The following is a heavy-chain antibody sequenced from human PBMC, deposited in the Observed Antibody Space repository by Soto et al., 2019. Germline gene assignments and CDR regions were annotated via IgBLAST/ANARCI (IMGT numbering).Heavy chain of an antibody. CDR2: LTPLFGTP. D-gene: IGHD6-13*01. CDR1: GDSFNNNV. Sequence: QVQLMQSGAEVKKHGSSVKVSCRSSGDSFNNNVFNWARQAPGQGLEWMGGLTPLFGTPNYAPGFRGRVSITADESTSTVYMELSSLRSHDTAVYYCARGKNFSWSAYFYWAQGTLVTVSS. J-gene: IGHJ4*02. CDR3: ARGKNFSWSAYFY. V-gene: IGHV1-69*12.